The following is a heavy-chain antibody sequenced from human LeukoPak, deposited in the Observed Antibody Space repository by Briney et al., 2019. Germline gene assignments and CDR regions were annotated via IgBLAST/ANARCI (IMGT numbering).Heavy chain of an antibody. CDR1: GFTFSSYA. CDR2: ISYDGSNK. CDR3: ARDRNTYYYGSGSYYTRYYYYYGMGV. Sequence: GGSLRLSCAASGFTFSSYAMHWVRQAPGKGLEWVAVISYDGSNKYYADSVKGRFTISRDNSKNTLYLQMNSLRAEDTAVYYCARDRNTYYYGSGSYYTRYYYYYGMGVWGQGTTVTVSS. V-gene: IGHV3-30*04. J-gene: IGHJ6*02. D-gene: IGHD3-10*01.